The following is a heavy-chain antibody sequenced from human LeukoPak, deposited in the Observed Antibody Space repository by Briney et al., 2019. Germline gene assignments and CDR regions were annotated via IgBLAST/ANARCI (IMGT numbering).Heavy chain of an antibody. CDR2: INPNSGGT. CDR1: GYTFTGYY. Sequence: ASVKVSCKASGYTFTGYYMHWVRQAPGQGLEWMGWINPNSGGTNYAQKFQGGVTMTRDTSISTAYMELSRLRSDDTAVYYCARSGHYYDSSGYSDAFDIWGQGTMVTVSS. V-gene: IGHV1-2*02. CDR3: ARSGHYYDSSGYSDAFDI. D-gene: IGHD3-22*01. J-gene: IGHJ3*02.